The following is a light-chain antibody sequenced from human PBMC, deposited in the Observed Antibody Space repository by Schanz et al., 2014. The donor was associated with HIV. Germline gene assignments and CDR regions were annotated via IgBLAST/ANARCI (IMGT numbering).Light chain of an antibody. CDR1: SSNIGADFD. CDR2: DNT. J-gene: IGLJ2*01. V-gene: IGLV1-40*01. CDR3: SSYASTDTVL. Sequence: QSVLAQPPSVSGAPGQRVTISCTGSSSNIGADFDVHWYQLLPGTAPKLLIFDNTNRPSGVPARFSGSKSGNTASLTISGLEAEDEADYYCSSYASTDTVLFGGGTKLTVL.